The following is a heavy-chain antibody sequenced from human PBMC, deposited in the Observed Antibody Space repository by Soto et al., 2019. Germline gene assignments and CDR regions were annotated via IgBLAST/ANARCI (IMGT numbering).Heavy chain of an antibody. V-gene: IGHV3-7*04. CDR3: ARATGMTRFDP. CDR2: INEDGSGK. CDR1: GFTFKSHW. Sequence: EVQLVESGGGLVQPGGSLRLSCAASGFTFKSHWMTWVRQPPGKGLEWVGNINEDGSGKNYVDSVKGRFTISRDNGRNSLSLQMDGLRAEDTAVCHCARATGMTRFDPWGQGTLVIVSS. D-gene: IGHD1-1*01. J-gene: IGHJ5*02.